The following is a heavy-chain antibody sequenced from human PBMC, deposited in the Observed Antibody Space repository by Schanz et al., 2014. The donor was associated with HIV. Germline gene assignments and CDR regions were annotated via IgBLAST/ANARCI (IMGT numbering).Heavy chain of an antibody. V-gene: IGHV3-23*01. CDR1: GFTFSSYA. J-gene: IGHJ6*02. Sequence: EVQLLESGGGLVQPGGSLRLSCAASGFTFSSYAMSWVRQAPGKGLEWVSAISGSGGSTYYADSVKGRFTISRDNSKNSLSLQMNSLRAEDTAVYYCARSPSYGMDVWGQGTTVTVSS. CDR2: ISGSGGST. CDR3: ARSPSYGMDV.